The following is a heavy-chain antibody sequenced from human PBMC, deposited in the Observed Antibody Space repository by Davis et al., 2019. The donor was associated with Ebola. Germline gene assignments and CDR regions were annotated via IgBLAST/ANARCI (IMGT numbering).Heavy chain of an antibody. CDR1: GGSFSGYY. CDR3: ARVRYYYDNSALMY. D-gene: IGHD3-22*01. Sequence: GSLRLSCAAYGGSFSGYYWSWIRQHPGKGLEWIGQINYRGSTDYNPSLDSRVTISVDTSNSRFSLMLKSLTAADTAVYSCARVRYYYDNSALMYWGPGILVTVSS. V-gene: IGHV4-34*01. J-gene: IGHJ4*02. CDR2: INYRGST.